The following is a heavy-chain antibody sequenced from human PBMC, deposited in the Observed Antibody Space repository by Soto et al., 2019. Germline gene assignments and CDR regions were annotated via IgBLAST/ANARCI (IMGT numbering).Heavy chain of an antibody. CDR3: ARGIMDPGAFDI. Sequence: GGSLRLSCAASGFTFSSYSMNWVRQAPGKGLEWVSSISSSSSYIYYADSVKGRFTISRDNAKNSLYLQMNSLRAEDTAVYYCARGIMDPGAFDIWGQGTMVTVS. CDR2: ISSSSSYI. J-gene: IGHJ3*02. V-gene: IGHV3-21*01. CDR1: GFTFSSYS. D-gene: IGHD3-16*01.